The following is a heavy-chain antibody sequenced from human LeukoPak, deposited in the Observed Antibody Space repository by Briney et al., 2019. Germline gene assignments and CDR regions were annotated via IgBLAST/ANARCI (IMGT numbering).Heavy chain of an antibody. J-gene: IGHJ4*02. D-gene: IGHD3-22*01. Sequence: GGSLRLSCAASGFTFSSYAMSWVRQAPGKGLEWVSAISGSGGSTYYADSVKGRFTISRDNSKNTLYLQMNSLRAEDTAVYYCAKWPSYYDSSGYYYYFDYWGQGTLVTVSS. CDR1: GFTFSSYA. CDR2: ISGSGGST. CDR3: AKWPSYYDSSGYYYYFDY. V-gene: IGHV3-23*01.